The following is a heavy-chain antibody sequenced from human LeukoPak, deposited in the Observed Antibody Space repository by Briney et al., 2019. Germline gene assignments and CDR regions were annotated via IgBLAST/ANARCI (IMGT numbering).Heavy chain of an antibody. Sequence: ASVEVSCKASGHTFTRYYMSWVRQAPGQGLEWKGMINPSSENTTYAQRFQGRVTMTRDTSTSTVYMELSSLRSEDTAVYYCARLWPIVGATSFVDCWGQGTLVTVSS. CDR1: GHTFTRYY. CDR2: INPSSENT. V-gene: IGHV1-46*01. J-gene: IGHJ4*02. CDR3: ARLWPIVGATSFVDC. D-gene: IGHD1-26*01.